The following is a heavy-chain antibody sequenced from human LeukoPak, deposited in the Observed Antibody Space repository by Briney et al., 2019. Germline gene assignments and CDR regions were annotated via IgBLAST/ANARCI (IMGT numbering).Heavy chain of an antibody. V-gene: IGHV4-34*01. D-gene: IGHD2-15*01. CDR3: ARGRRTVVAATINWFDP. CDR1: GGSFSGYY. CDR2: INHSGST. J-gene: IGHJ5*02. Sequence: PSETLSLTCAVYGGSFSGYYWSWIRQPPGKGLEWIGEINHSGSTNYNPSLKSRVTISVDTPKNQFSLKLSSVTAADTAVYYCARGRRTVVAATINWFDPWGQGTLVTVSS.